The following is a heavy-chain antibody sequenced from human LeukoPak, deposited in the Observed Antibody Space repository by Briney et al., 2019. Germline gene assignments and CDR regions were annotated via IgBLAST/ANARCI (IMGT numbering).Heavy chain of an antibody. V-gene: IGHV4-59*08. D-gene: IGHD2/OR15-2a*01. CDR2: IYYSGST. Sequence: TSETLSLTCTVSGGSISSYYWSWIRQPPGKGLEWIGYIYYSGSTNYNPSLKSRVTLSVDTSKNQFSLKLRSVTAADTAVYYCATQILLCHYYWGQGTLVTVSS. CDR1: GGSISSYY. CDR3: ATQILLCHYY. J-gene: IGHJ4*02.